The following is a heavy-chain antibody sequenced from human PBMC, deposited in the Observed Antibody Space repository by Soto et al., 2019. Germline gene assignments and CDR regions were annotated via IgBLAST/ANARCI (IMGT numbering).Heavy chain of an antibody. V-gene: IGHV1-69*13. Sequence: SVKVSCEASGGTFSSYAISCVRQAPGQGLEWMGGIIPIFGTANYAQKFQGRVTITADESTSTAYMELSSLRFEDTAVYYCARGIPGYCGGATCYSGWFDPWGQGTLVTVSS. CDR3: ARGIPGYCGGATCYSGWFDP. J-gene: IGHJ5*02. D-gene: IGHD2-15*01. CDR2: IIPIFGTA. CDR1: GGTFSSYA.